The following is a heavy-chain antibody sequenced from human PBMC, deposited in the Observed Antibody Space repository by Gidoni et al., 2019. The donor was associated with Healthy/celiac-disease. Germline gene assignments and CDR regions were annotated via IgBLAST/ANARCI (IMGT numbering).Heavy chain of an antibody. V-gene: IGHV3-66*01. CDR1: GFTVSSNY. J-gene: IGHJ6*02. D-gene: IGHD3-10*01. CDR3: ASAGYYGSGSYSPNYYYYGMDV. Sequence: EVQLVESGGGLVQPGGSLRLSCAASGFTVSSNYMRWVRQAPGKGLEWVSVIYSGGSTYYADSVKGRFTISRDNSKNTLYLQMNSLRAEDTAVYYCASAGYYGSGSYSPNYYYYGMDVWGQGTTVTVSS. CDR2: IYSGGST.